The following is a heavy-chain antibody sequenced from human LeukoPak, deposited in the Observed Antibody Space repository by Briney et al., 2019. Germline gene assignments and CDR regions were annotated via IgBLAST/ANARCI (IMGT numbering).Heavy chain of an antibody. D-gene: IGHD5-18*01. V-gene: IGHV3-53*01. J-gene: IGHJ4*02. CDR1: GFTVSSNY. CDR3: ARDSGDTGFDY. CDR2: IYSGGST. Sequence: GGSLRLSCAASGFTVSSNYMSWVLQAPGKGLEWVSVIYSGGSTYYADSVKGRFTISRDNSKNTLYLQMNSLRSEDTAVYYCARDSGDTGFDYRGQGILVTVSS.